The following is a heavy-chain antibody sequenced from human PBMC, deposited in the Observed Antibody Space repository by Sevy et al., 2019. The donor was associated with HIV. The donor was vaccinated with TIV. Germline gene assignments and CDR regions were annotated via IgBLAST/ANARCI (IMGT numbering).Heavy chain of an antibody. CDR2: ISGGADST. Sequence: GGSLRLSCAASGFIFNNYAMSWVRQAPGKGLEWVTSISGGADSTFYADSVKGRFTISRGNSKNTLYLQMNSLRGEDTAVYYCAKYRVGAMNVFDIWGQGTVVTVSS. D-gene: IGHD1-26*01. CDR1: GFIFNNYA. J-gene: IGHJ3*02. V-gene: IGHV3-23*01. CDR3: AKYRVGAMNVFDI.